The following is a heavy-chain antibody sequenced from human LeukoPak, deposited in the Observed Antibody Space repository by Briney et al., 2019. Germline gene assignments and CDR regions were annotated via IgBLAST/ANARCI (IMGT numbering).Heavy chain of an antibody. Sequence: SETLSLTCTVSGGSISSYYWSWIRQPPGKGLEWIGYIYYSGSTNYNPSLKSRVTISVDTSKNQFSLKLSSVTAADTAVYYCARGGVVRGVIPLDYWGQGSLVTVSS. CDR1: GGSISSYY. CDR2: IYYSGST. D-gene: IGHD3-10*01. V-gene: IGHV4-59*08. CDR3: ARGGVVRGVIPLDY. J-gene: IGHJ4*02.